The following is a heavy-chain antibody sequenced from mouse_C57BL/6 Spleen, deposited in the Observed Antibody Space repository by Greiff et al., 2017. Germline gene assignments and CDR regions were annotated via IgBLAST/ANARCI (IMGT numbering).Heavy chain of an antibody. J-gene: IGHJ3*01. D-gene: IGHD2-4*01. CDR2: IYPRSGNT. CDR1: GYTFTSYG. CDR3: ASVGDYDWFAY. V-gene: IGHV1-81*01. Sequence: VQLQQSGAELARPGASVKLSCKASGYTFTSYGISWVKQRTGQGLEWIGEIYPRSGNTYYNEKFKGKATLTADKSSSTAYMELRSLTSEDSAVYFCASVGDYDWFAYWGQGTLVTVSA.